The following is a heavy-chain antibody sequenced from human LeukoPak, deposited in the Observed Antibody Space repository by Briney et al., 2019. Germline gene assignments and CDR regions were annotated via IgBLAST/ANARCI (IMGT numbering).Heavy chain of an antibody. CDR3: ANLMRGYSGYADY. Sequence: ASVKVSCKASGYTFTGYYMHRVRQAPGQGLEWMGWINPNSGGPNYAQKFQGRVTMTRDTSISTAYMELSRLRSDDTAVYYCANLMRGYSGYADYWGQGTLVTVSS. CDR1: GYTFTGYY. D-gene: IGHD5-12*01. V-gene: IGHV1-2*02. CDR2: INPNSGGP. J-gene: IGHJ4*02.